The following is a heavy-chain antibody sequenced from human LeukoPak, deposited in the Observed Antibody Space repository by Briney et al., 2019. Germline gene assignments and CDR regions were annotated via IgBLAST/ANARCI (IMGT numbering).Heavy chain of an antibody. Sequence: PSETLSLTCAVYGGSFSGYYWSWIRQPPGKGLEWIGEINHSGSTNYNPSLKSRVTISVDTSKNQFSLKLSSVTAADTAVYYCARGPPYGYVWGSYRPNFDYWGQGTLVTVSS. V-gene: IGHV4-34*01. CDR3: ARGPPYGYVWGSYRPNFDY. CDR2: INHSGST. CDR1: GGSFSGYY. D-gene: IGHD3-16*02. J-gene: IGHJ4*02.